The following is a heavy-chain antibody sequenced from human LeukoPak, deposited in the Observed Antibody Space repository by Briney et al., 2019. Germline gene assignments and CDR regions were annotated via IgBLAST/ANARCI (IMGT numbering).Heavy chain of an antibody. CDR1: GFTFSSYW. J-gene: IGHJ4*02. CDR2: INSDGSSI. CDR3: ATTYDILTGYPY. Sequence: GGSLRLSCAVSGFTFSSYWMHWVGQAPGKGLVWVSRINSDGSSISYADSVKGRFTISRDNAKNTLYLQMNSLRAEDTAVYYCATTYDILTGYPYWGQGALVTVSS. D-gene: IGHD3-9*01. V-gene: IGHV3-74*01.